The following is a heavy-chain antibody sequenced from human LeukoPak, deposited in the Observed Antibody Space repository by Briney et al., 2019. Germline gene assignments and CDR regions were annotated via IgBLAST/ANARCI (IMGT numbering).Heavy chain of an antibody. CDR3: ARGTDYFDY. J-gene: IGHJ4*02. CDR2: MYYSGST. Sequence: SETLSLTCTVSGGSISSYYWTWIRQPPGEGLEWIGYMYYSGSTNYNPSLKSRVTISVDTSKNQFSLKLSSVTAADTAVYYCARGTDYFDYWGQGTLVTVSS. V-gene: IGHV4-59*01. CDR1: GGSISSYY.